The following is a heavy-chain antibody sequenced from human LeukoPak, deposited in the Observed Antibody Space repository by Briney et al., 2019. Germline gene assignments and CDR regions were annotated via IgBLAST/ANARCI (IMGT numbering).Heavy chain of an antibody. Sequence: PSETLSLTCAVYGGSFSGYYWSWIRQPPGKGLEWIGEINHSGSTNYNPSLKSRVTISVDTSKNQFSLKPSSVTAADTAVYYCARDFVVVVPAAHRFDYWGQGTLVTVSS. J-gene: IGHJ4*02. CDR1: GGSFSGYY. D-gene: IGHD2-2*01. V-gene: IGHV4-34*01. CDR3: ARDFVVVVPAAHRFDY. CDR2: INHSGST.